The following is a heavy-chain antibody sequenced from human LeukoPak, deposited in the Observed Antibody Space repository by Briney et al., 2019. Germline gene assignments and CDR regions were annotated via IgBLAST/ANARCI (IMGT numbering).Heavy chain of an antibody. CDR2: IYYSGST. D-gene: IGHD4/OR15-4a*01. J-gene: IGHJ4*02. Sequence: PSETLSLTCTVSGGSNSSSSYYWGWIRQPPGKGLEWIGSIYYSGSTYYNLSLKSQVNISVDTSKNQLSLKLNSVTAADTAVYYCASESMVTRFDYWGQGTLVTVSS. V-gene: IGHV4-39*01. CDR3: ASESMVTRFDY. CDR1: GGSNSSSSYY.